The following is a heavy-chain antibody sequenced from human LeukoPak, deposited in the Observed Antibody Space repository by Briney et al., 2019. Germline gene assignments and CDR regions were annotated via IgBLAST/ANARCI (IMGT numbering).Heavy chain of an antibody. D-gene: IGHD6-19*01. CDR3: AREGGNGWYSGWFDP. Sequence: PGGSLRLSCAASGFTFSSYSMNWVRQAPGKGLEWVSSISSSSSYIYYADSVKGRFTISRDNAKNSLYLQMNSLRAEDTAVYYCAREGGNGWYSGWFDPWGQGTLVTVSS. V-gene: IGHV3-21*01. J-gene: IGHJ5*02. CDR1: GFTFSSYS. CDR2: ISSSSSYI.